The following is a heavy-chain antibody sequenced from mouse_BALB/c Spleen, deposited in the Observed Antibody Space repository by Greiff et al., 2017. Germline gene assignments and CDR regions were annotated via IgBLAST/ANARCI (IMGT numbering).Heavy chain of an antibody. CDR2: INSNGGST. J-gene: IGHJ2*01. CDR3: ARVYYGSSYGGYFDY. Sequence: DVQLVESGGGLVQPGGSLKLSCAASGFTFSSYGMSWVRQTPDKRLELVATINSNGGSTYYPDSVKGRFTISRDNAKNTLYLQMSSLTSEDTAMYYCARVYYGSSYGGYFDYWGQGTTLTVSA. D-gene: IGHD1-1*01. CDR1: GFTFSSYG. V-gene: IGHV5-6-3*01.